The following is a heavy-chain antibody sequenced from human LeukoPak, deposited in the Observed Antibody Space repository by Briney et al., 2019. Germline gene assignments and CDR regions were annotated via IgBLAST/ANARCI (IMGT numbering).Heavy chain of an antibody. V-gene: IGHV1-46*01. J-gene: IGHJ2*01. D-gene: IGHD3-3*01. CDR1: GYTFTGYY. CDR2: INPSGGST. CDR3: ARHSFGVVSEWYFDL. Sequence: ASVKVSCKASGYTFTGYYMHWVRQAPGQGLEWMGIINPSGGSTSYAQKFQGRVTMSVDTSKNQFSLKLSSVTAADTAVYYCARHSFGVVSEWYFDLWGRGTLVTVSS.